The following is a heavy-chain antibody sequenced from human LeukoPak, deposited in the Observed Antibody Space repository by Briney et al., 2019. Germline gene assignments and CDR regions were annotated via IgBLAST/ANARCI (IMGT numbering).Heavy chain of an antibody. D-gene: IGHD3-22*01. CDR2: ISAYNGNT. V-gene: IGHV1-18*01. CDR1: GYTFTNYG. CDR3: LRGLYYDTDGYPALQY. Sequence: GASVKVSCKPSGYTFTNYGFTWVRQAPGQQLEWMGWISAYNGNTNYARKLQDRITMTTDTSTNTAYIELRRQGSNHTPVYRCLRGLYYDTDGYPALQYWGQGTLVTVSS. J-gene: IGHJ4*02.